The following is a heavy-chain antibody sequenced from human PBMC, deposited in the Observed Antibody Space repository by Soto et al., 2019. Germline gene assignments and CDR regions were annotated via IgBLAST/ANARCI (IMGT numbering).Heavy chain of an antibody. CDR2: INPSGGST. CDR1: GYTFTSYY. Sequence: GASVKVSFKASGYTFTSYYMHWVRQAPGQGLEWMGIINPSGGSTSYAQKFQGRVTMTRDTSTSTVYMELSSLRSEDTAVYYCARPQGDLDAFDIWGQGTMVTVSS. J-gene: IGHJ3*02. V-gene: IGHV1-46*01. CDR3: ARPQGDLDAFDI. D-gene: IGHD2-21*02.